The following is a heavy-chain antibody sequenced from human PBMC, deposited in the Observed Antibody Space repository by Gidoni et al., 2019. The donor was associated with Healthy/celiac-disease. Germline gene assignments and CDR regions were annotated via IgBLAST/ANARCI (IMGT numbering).Heavy chain of an antibody. J-gene: IGHJ3*02. D-gene: IGHD3-22*01. V-gene: IGHV3-11*01. CDR1: GFTFSDYY. Sequence: QVQLVESGGGLFKPGGSLRLSCAASGFTFSDYYISWIRQAPGKGLEWVSYISSSGSTIYYADSVRGRFTISRDNAKNSLYLQMNSLRAEDTAVYYCAREVYYYDSSGYYCDAFDIWGQGTMVTVSS. CDR3: AREVYYYDSSGYYCDAFDI. CDR2: ISSSGSTI.